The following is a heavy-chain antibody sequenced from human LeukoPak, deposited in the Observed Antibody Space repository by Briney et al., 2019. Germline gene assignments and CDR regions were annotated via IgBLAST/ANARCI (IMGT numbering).Heavy chain of an antibody. V-gene: IGHV3-11*04. CDR2: ISGSGNTI. CDR3: ARSTQQLIVVGDY. J-gene: IGHJ4*02. D-gene: IGHD6-13*01. Sequence: PGGSLRLSCAASGFTFSDYYMNWIRQAPGKGLEWLSYISGSGNTIKYADSVKGRSTISRDNAKNSLYLQMNSLRAEDTAVYYCARSTQQLIVVGDYWGQGTLVTVSS. CDR1: GFTFSDYY.